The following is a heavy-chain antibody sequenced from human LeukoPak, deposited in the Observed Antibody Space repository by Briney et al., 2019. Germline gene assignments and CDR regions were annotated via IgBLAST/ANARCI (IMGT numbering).Heavy chain of an antibody. CDR2: ISAYNGNT. CDR3: ARSHIVVVTALGRGAFDI. V-gene: IGHV1-18*01. D-gene: IGHD2-21*02. Sequence: ASVTVSCKASGYTFTSYGISWVRQAPGQGLEWMGWISAYNGNTNYAQKLQGRVTMTTDTSTSTAYMELRSLRSDDTAVYYCARSHIVVVTALGRGAFDIWGQGTMVTVSS. J-gene: IGHJ3*02. CDR1: GYTFTSYG.